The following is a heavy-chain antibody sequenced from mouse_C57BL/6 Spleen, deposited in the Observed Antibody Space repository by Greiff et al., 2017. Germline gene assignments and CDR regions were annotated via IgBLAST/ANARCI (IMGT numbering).Heavy chain of an antibody. V-gene: IGHV1-80*01. CDR2: IYPGDGDP. CDR1: GYAFSSYW. Sequence: QVQLQQSGAELVRPGASVKISCKASGYAFSSYWMIWVKQRPGKGLEWIGQIYPGDGDPTYNGKFKGKATLTADKSSSTAYMQRSSLTSEDSAVYFCTRRWLLREGFAYWGQGTLVTVSA. CDR3: TRRWLLREGFAY. D-gene: IGHD2-3*01. J-gene: IGHJ3*01.